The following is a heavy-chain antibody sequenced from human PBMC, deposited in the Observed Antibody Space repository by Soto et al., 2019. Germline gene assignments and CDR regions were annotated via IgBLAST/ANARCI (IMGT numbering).Heavy chain of an antibody. J-gene: IGHJ4*02. CDR3: VRLMSTDTTGYFDY. Sequence: QITLKHSGPTLVKPTQTLTLTCTVSGYSLTTPGLGVGWIRQPPGKALEWLTLVYWHDDKRYSSSLRDRLTIARDTSNNQVVLSMTILDPEDSATYYCVRLMSTDTTGYFDYWGQGILVTVSS. CDR1: GYSLTTPGLG. D-gene: IGHD1-1*01. V-gene: IGHV2-5*01. CDR2: VYWHDDK.